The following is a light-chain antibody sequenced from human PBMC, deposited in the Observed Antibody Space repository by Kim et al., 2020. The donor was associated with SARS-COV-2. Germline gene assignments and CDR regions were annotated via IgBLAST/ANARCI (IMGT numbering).Light chain of an antibody. CDR1: SSDVGGYNH. J-gene: IGLJ1*01. CDR2: DVD. Sequence: QSALTQPRSVSGSPGQSVTISCTGTSSDVGGYNHVSWHQQHPGKAPKLLVYDVDKRPSGVPDRFSGSKSGNTASLTISGLQAEDEADYYCCLYAGRCEVFGTGTKVTVL. V-gene: IGLV2-11*01. CDR3: CLYAGRCEV.